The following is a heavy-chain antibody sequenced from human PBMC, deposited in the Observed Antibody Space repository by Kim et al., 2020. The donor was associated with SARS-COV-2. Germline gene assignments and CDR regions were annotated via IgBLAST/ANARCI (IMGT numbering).Heavy chain of an antibody. CDR3: ATLVSYGDYDY. Sequence: TANNAPKFQGRVTITADESTSSAYLALSSLRSEDTAVYYCATLVSYGDYDYWGQGTLVTVSS. V-gene: IGHV1-69*01. CDR2: TA. J-gene: IGHJ4*02. D-gene: IGHD4-17*01.